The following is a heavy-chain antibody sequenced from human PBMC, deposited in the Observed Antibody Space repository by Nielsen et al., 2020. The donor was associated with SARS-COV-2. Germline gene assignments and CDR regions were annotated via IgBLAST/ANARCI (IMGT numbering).Heavy chain of an antibody. J-gene: IGHJ6*02. V-gene: IGHV1-2*06. Sequence: ASVKVSCKASGGTFSSYAISWVRQAPGQGLEWMGRINPNSGGTNYAQKFQGRVTMTRDTSISTAYMELSRLRSDDTAVYYCARVAEEVGYYYYYGMDVWGQGTTVTVSS. CDR3: ARVAEEVGYYYYYGMDV. D-gene: IGHD1-26*01. CDR1: GGTFSSYA. CDR2: INPNSGGT.